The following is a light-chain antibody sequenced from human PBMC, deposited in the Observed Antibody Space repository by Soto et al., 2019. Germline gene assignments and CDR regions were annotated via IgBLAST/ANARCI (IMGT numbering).Light chain of an antibody. J-gene: IGKJ1*01. CDR2: CAS. V-gene: IGKV3-15*01. Sequence: EIVMTQSPATLSVAPGERATLSCRASQSVSSNLAWYQQKPGQAPRLLIYCASTRATGIPARFSGSGSGTEFTLTISSLQSEDFAVYYCQQYNNWPRTFGQGT. CDR1: QSVSSN. CDR3: QQYNNWPRT.